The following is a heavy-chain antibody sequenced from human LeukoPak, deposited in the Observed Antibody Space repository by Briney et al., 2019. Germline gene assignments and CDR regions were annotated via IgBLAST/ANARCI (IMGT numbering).Heavy chain of an antibody. CDR3: AISVQGPSPIDY. J-gene: IGHJ4*02. V-gene: IGHV5-10-1*01. Sequence: GESLKISRKGSGYTFTSYWISWVRQMPGKGLEWMGRIDPSDSHTKYGPSFQGHVTISADKSINTAYLQWSSLRASDTAMYYCAISVQGPSPIDYWGQGTLVTVSS. CDR1: GYTFTSYW. CDR2: IDPSDSHT.